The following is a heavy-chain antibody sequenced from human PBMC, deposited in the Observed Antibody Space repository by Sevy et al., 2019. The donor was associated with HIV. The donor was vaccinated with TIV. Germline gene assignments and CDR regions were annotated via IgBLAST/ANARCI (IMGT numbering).Heavy chain of an antibody. CDR2: INRSGST. Sequence: SETLSLTCAVYGGSFGGYYWSWIRQPPGKGLEWIGEINRSGSTTYNPSLKNRVTTSVDTSKNHFSLNLGSVTAADTAVYYCARSYCGDVNCYRRSYYFDHWGQGALVTVSS. J-gene: IGHJ4*02. V-gene: IGHV4-34*01. CDR1: GGSFGGYY. CDR3: ARSYCGDVNCYRRSYYFDH. D-gene: IGHD2-2*02.